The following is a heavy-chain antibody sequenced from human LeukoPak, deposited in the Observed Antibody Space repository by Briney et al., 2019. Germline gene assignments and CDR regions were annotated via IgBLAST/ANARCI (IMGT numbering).Heavy chain of an antibody. CDR3: ARDLSVTMVRGAFDP. CDR2: INAGNGNT. Sequence: ASVKVSCTASGYTFTSYAMHWVRQAPGQRLEWMGWINAGNGNTKYSQKFQGRVTITRDTSASTAYMELSSLRSEDTAVYYCARDLSVTMVRGAFDPWGQGTLVTVSS. CDR1: GYTFTSYA. V-gene: IGHV1-3*01. D-gene: IGHD3-10*01. J-gene: IGHJ5*02.